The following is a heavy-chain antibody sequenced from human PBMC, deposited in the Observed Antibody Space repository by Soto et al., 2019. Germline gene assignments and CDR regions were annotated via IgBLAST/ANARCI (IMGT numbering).Heavy chain of an antibody. V-gene: IGHV4-4*02. Sequence: QVQLQESGPGLVKPSGTLSLSCAVSGGSISSSNWWSWVRQVPGKGLEWIGEIYHSGGTIYNPSLTSRVTISVDKSKNQFSLRLTSVTGADTAVYYCAKDLRWGYYWGQGTLVTVSS. CDR3: AKDLRWGYY. J-gene: IGHJ4*02. CDR2: IYHSGGT. CDR1: GGSISSSNW. D-gene: IGHD2-21*01.